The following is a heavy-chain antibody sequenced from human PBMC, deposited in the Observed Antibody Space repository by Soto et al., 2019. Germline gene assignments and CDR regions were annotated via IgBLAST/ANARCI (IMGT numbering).Heavy chain of an antibody. V-gene: IGHV3-66*01. D-gene: IGHD6-6*01. CDR1: GFTVSSNY. J-gene: IGHJ4*02. CDR2: IYSGGTT. Sequence: PGGSLRLSCAASGFTVSSNYMTWVRQAPGKGLEWVSVIYSGGTTYYADSVKGRFTISRDNSKNTVYLQMNSLRAEDTAVYYCARDLSSSSHTAFDYWGQGTLVTVSS. CDR3: ARDLSSSSHTAFDY.